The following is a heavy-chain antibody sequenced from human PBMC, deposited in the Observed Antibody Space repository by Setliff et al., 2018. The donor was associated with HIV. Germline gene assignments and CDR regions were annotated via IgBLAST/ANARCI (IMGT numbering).Heavy chain of an antibody. CDR3: TTDNYLRSEFAY. D-gene: IGHD3-3*01. J-gene: IGHJ4*02. Sequence: GESPKISCVTSEFTFTNAWMSWVRQAPGKGLEWVARIKSEIDGGTKGYTTPVKGRFTISRDDSKRTLYLLMNRLKTEDTGVYYCTTDNYLRSEFAYWGQGTLVTVSS. V-gene: IGHV3-15*01. CDR1: EFTFTNAW. CDR2: IKSEIDGGTK.